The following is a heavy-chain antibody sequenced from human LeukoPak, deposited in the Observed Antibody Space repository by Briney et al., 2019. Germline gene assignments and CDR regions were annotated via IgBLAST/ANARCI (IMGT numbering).Heavy chain of an antibody. CDR1: GFTFSSYA. CDR2: IGGSGGSA. V-gene: IGHV3-23*01. J-gene: IGHJ4*02. Sequence: PGGSLRLSCAASGFTFSSYAMSWVRQAPGKGLEWVSAIGGSGGSAYSADSVKGRFTISRDNSKNTLYLQMNSLRADDTAVYYCAKSIYCTGGACYLLPFDHWGQGTLVTVSS. CDR3: AKSIYCTGGACYLLPFDH. D-gene: IGHD2-8*02.